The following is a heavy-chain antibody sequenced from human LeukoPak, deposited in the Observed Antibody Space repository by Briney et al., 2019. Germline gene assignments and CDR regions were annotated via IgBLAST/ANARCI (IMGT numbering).Heavy chain of an antibody. Sequence: ASVKVSCKASGYTFIGYYIHWVRQAPGQGLEWMGRINSNSGVTNYAQQFQGRVTMTRDTSISTAYMELSRLRSDDTAVYYCARVAHPSSADGRVRVVGDYWGQGTLVTVSS. D-gene: IGHD2-21*01. J-gene: IGHJ4*02. V-gene: IGHV1-2*06. CDR3: ARVAHPSSADGRVRVVGDY. CDR1: GYTFIGYY. CDR2: INSNSGVT.